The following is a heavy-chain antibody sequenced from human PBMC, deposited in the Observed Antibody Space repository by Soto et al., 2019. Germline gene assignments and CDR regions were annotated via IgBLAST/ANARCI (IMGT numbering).Heavy chain of an antibody. V-gene: IGHV3-23*01. J-gene: IGHJ3*02. CDR3: AKRGRYFDWTDAFDI. Sequence: EVQLLESGGGLVQPGGSPRLSCVVSGMSFSNHTMTWVRQAPGKGLEWVSGISGSGGTTYYADSVKGRFTISRDNSKNTLYLQMNSLRAEDTAVSYCAKRGRYFDWTDAFDIWGQGTMVTVSS. CDR2: ISGSGGTT. CDR1: GMSFSNHT. D-gene: IGHD3-9*01.